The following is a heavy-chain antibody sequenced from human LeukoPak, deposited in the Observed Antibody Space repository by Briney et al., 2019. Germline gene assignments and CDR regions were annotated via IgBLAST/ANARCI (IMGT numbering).Heavy chain of an antibody. CDR1: GFTFSSRDW. J-gene: IGHJ6*03. V-gene: IGHV3-48*01. CDR3: AKDATAVPGAVYMDV. D-gene: IGHD2-2*01. CDR2: ISVSGTTI. Sequence: PGGSLRLSCVASGFTFSSRDWMTWVRQAPGKGLEWLSHISVSGTTIHYADSVKGRFTISRDNAKNSVYLQMTSLRAEDTALYYCAKDATAVPGAVYMDVWGKGTTVTISS.